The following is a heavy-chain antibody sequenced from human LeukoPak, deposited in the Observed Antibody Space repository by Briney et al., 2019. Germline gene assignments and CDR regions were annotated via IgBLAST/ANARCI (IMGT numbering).Heavy chain of an antibody. CDR1: GGSISSSSYY. J-gene: IGHJ5*02. CDR3: ARAHPDWFDP. V-gene: IGHV4-39*07. Sequence: PSETLSLTCTVSGGSISSSSYYWGWIRQPPGKGLEWIGSIYYSGSSYYNPSLKSRVTISVDTSKNQFSLKLSSVTAADTAVYYCARAHPDWFDPWGQGTLVTVSS. CDR2: IYYSGSS.